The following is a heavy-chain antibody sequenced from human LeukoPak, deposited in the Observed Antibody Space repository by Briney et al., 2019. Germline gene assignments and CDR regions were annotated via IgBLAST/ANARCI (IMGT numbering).Heavy chain of an antibody. CDR1: GGSISSSSYY. CDR2: IYYSGST. Sequence: PSETLSLTCTVSGGSISSSSYYWGWIRQPPGKGLEWIGSIYYSGSTYYNPSLKSRVTISVDTSKNQFSLKLSSVTAADTAVYYCARDNTGRRYYYDSSGYYPWGQGTLVTVSS. CDR3: ARDNTGRRYYYDSSGYYP. V-gene: IGHV4-39*07. D-gene: IGHD3-22*01. J-gene: IGHJ5*02.